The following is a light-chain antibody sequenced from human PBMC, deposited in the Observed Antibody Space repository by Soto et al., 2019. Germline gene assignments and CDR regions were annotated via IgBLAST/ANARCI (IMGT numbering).Light chain of an antibody. CDR3: KQYGSSPGIT. CDR1: QSVSSSY. J-gene: IGKJ5*01. V-gene: IGKV3-20*01. Sequence: EIVLTQSPGTLSLSPGERATLSCRASQSVSSSYLAWYQQKPGQAPRLLIYGASSRATGIPDRFSGSGSGTDFTLTISSLEPEDFAVYYCKQYGSSPGITFGQGTRLEIK. CDR2: GAS.